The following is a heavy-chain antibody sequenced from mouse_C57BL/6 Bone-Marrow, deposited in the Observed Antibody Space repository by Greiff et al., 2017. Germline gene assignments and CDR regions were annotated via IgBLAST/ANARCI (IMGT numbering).Heavy chain of an antibody. CDR3: ARIYDGYHDGPSMDY. D-gene: IGHD2-2*01. CDR1: GYTFTSYW. CDR2: IDPSASYT. V-gene: IGHV1-50*01. Sequence: VQLQQSGAELVKPGASVKLSCKASGYTFTSYWMQWVQQRPGQGLEWIGVIDPSASYTNYNQKFTGKDTLTVDTSSSTAYMQLSSLTSEDSAVYYCARIYDGYHDGPSMDYWGQGTSVTVSS. J-gene: IGHJ4*01.